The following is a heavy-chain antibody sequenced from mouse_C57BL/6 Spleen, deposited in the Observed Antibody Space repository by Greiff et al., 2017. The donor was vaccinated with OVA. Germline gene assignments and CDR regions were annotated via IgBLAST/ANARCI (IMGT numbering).Heavy chain of an antibody. Sequence: VQLQQSGPVLVKPGASVKMSCKASGYTFTDYYMNWVKQSHGKSLEWIGVINPYNGGTSYNQKFKGKATLTVDKSSSTAYMELNSLTSEDSAVYYCARRAYYSNYEWDFFDYWGQGTTLTVSS. CDR1: GYTFTDYY. V-gene: IGHV1-19*01. CDR2: INPYNGGT. CDR3: ARRAYYSNYEWDFFDY. D-gene: IGHD2-5*01. J-gene: IGHJ2*01.